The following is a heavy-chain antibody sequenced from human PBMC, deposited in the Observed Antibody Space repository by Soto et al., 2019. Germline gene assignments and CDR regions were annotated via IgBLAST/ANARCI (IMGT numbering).Heavy chain of an antibody. V-gene: IGHV3-23*01. CDR1: GFTFSSYA. D-gene: IGHD3-10*01. Sequence: PGGSLRLSCAASGFTFSSYAMSCVRQGPGKGLELVSAISGSGGSTYYADSVKGRFTISRDNSKNTLYMQMNSLRAEDTAVYYCAKIPRITMVRGVFFEYWGQGTMLTVSS. CDR3: AKIPRITMVRGVFFEY. J-gene: IGHJ4*02. CDR2: ISGSGGST.